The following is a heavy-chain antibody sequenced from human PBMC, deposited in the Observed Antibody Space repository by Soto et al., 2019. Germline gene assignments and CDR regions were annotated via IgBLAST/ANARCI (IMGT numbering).Heavy chain of an antibody. CDR1: GFTFSSYS. D-gene: IGHD5-18*01. CDR3: AREGLPYLPPGYYYYMDV. Sequence: GGSLRLSCAASGFTFSSYSMNWVRQAPGKGLEWVSYISSSSSTIYYADSVKGRFTISRDNAKNSLYLQMNSLRAEDTAVYYCAREGLPYLPPGYYYYMDVWGKGTTVTVSS. CDR2: ISSSSSTI. J-gene: IGHJ6*03. V-gene: IGHV3-48*01.